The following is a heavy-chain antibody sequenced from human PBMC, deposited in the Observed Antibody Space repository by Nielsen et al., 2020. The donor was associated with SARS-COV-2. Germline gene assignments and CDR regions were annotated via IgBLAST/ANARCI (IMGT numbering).Heavy chain of an antibody. J-gene: IGHJ4*02. CDR1: GFTFSSYA. V-gene: IGHV3-64D*06. CDR3: ARGLGGTLDY. D-gene: IGHD7-27*01. CDR2: ISSNGGST. Sequence: GGSLRLSCSASGFTFSSYAMHWVRQAPGKGLEYVSAISSNGGSTYYADSVKGRFTISRDNSKNTLYLQMSSLRAEDTAVYYCARGLGGTLDYWGQGTLVTVSS.